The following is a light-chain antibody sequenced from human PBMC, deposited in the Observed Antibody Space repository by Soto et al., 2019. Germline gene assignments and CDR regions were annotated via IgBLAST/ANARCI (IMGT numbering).Light chain of an antibody. CDR1: QSISTW. V-gene: IGKV1-5*01. J-gene: IGKJ1*01. Sequence: DIQMTQSPSTLSASVGDRVTITCRASQSISTWLAWYQQKPGKAPTVLIYDASRLESGVPSRFSGSGSGTDFTLTISSLQPADFATYYRQQYNSYSWTFGQGTKVDIK. CDR2: DAS. CDR3: QQYNSYSWT.